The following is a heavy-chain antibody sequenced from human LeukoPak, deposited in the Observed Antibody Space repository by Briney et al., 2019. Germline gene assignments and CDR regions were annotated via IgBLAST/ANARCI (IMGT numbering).Heavy chain of an antibody. J-gene: IGHJ6*02. V-gene: IGHV4-59*01. CDR2: IYYSGST. CDR3: ARDNRRQREQWLTTSYGMDV. D-gene: IGHD6-19*01. CDR1: GGSISSYY. Sequence: LETLSLTCTVSGGSISSYYWSWIRQPPGKGLEWIGYIYYSGSTNYNPSLKSRVTISVDTSKNQFSLKLSSVTAADTAVYYCARDNRRQREQWLTTSYGMDVWGQGTTVTVSS.